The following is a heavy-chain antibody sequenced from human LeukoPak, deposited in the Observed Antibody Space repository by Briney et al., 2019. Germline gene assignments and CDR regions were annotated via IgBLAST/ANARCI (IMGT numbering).Heavy chain of an antibody. CDR2: IGTTSNSM. D-gene: IGHD5-18*01. CDR1: GFTFSSYS. CDR3: AREGITAMADASNDY. J-gene: IGHJ4*02. V-gene: IGHV3-21*01. Sequence: PGGSLRLSCAASGFTFSSYSMNWVRQAPGKGLEWVSSIGTTSNSMYYADSLKGRFTISRDNAESSLYLQMNSLRVEDTAVYFGAREGITAMADASNDYWGQGTLVTVSS.